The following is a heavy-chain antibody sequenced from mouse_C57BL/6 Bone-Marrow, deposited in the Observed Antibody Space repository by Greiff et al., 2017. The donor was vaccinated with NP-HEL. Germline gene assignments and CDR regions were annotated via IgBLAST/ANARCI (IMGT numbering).Heavy chain of an antibody. V-gene: IGHV5-16*01. CDR3: ARDGLYDVGAMDY. D-gene: IGHD2-12*01. J-gene: IGHJ4*01. Sequence: VQLKESEGGLVQPGSSMKLSCTAAGGKGREEDRAGGREVKEKGGEGVAKSNYDGSSTYYLDSLKSRFIISRDNAKNILYLQMSSLKSEDTATYYCARDGLYDVGAMDYWGQGTSVTVSS. CDR2: SNYDGSST. CDR1: GGKGREED.